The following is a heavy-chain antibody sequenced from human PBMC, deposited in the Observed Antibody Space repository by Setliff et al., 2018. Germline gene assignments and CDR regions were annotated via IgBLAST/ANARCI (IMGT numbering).Heavy chain of an antibody. CDR1: GYILNSYG. V-gene: IGHV1-18*01. J-gene: IGHJ3*01. Sequence: RASVKVSCKASGYILNSYGISWVRQAPGQGLEWMGWISSYNDIANYAQRFQGRVTLTTDMSTSAAYMELRSLGSDDTAVYYCAISTLSICSGGTCPNVFDVWGQGTTVTVSS. CDR2: ISSYNDIA. D-gene: IGHD2-15*01. CDR3: AISTLSICSGGTCPNVFDV.